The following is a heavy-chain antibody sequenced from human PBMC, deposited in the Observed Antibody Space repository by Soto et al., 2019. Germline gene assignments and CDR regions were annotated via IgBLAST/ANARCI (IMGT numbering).Heavy chain of an antibody. J-gene: IGHJ4*02. CDR3: AKATPYSSGSSGFDY. D-gene: IGHD6-19*01. Sequence: GGSLRLSCAASGFTFNNYAMSWVRQAPGKGLEWVSAISGSAISTYYADSVKGRFTLSKDNSKNTLFLQMNSLRAGDTAVYYCAKATPYSSGSSGFDYWGQGTLVTVSS. CDR2: ISGSAIST. V-gene: IGHV3-23*01. CDR1: GFTFNNYA.